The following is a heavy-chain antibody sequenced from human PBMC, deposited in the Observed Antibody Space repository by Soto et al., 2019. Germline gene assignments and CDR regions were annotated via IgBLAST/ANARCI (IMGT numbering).Heavy chain of an antibody. V-gene: IGHV4-30-2*01. CDR1: GGSISSGGYS. CDR2: IYHSGST. D-gene: IGHD6-13*01. J-gene: IGHJ6*02. Sequence: SSETLSLTCAVSGGSISSGGYSWSWIRQPPGKGLEWIGYIYHSGSTYYNPSLKSRGTISVDRSKNQFSLNLSSVTAADTAVYYCARDQGRIAAAGRYYYYYGMDVWGQGTTVTVSS. CDR3: ARDQGRIAAAGRYYYYYGMDV.